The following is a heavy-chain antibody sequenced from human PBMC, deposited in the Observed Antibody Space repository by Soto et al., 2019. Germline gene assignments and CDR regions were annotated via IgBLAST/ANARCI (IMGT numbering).Heavy chain of an antibody. CDR2: IYYSGST. D-gene: IGHD3-9*01. V-gene: IGHV4-39*07. CDR3: ARRRAYYDILTGYSHDAFDI. J-gene: IGHJ3*02. Sequence: SETLSLTCTVSGGSISSSSYYWGWIRQPPGKGLEWIGSIYYSGSTNYNPSLKSRVTISVDTSKNQFSLKLSSVTAADTAVYYCARRRAYYDILTGYSHDAFDIWGQGTMVTVSS. CDR1: GGSISSSSYY.